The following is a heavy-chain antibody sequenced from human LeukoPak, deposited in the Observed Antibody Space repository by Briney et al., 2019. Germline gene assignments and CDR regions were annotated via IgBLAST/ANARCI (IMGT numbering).Heavy chain of an antibody. CDR3: AREVRDAFDI. Sequence: PGGSLRLSCEASGFTFSNYWMNWVRQAPGRGLEWVANIKRDGSEKHYVDSVKGRFTISRDNAKNSLYLRMSSLRAEDTAVYYCAREVRDAFDIWGRGTMVIVSS. J-gene: IGHJ3*02. CDR1: GFTFSNYW. CDR2: IKRDGSEK. V-gene: IGHV3-7*05.